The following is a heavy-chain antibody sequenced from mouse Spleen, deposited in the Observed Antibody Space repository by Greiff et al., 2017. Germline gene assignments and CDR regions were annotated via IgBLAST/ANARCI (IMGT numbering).Heavy chain of an antibody. J-gene: IGHJ1*01. CDR1: GYAFSSYW. CDR2: IYPGDGDT. D-gene: IGHD1-1*01. CDR3: ARLLRGWYFDV. Sequence: VQLQQSGAELVKPGASVKISCKASGYAFSSYWMNWVKQRPGKGLEWIGQIYPGDGDTNYNGKFKGKATLTADKSSSTAYMQLSSLTSEDSAVYFCARLLRGWYFDVWGAGTTVTVSS. V-gene: IGHV1-80*01.